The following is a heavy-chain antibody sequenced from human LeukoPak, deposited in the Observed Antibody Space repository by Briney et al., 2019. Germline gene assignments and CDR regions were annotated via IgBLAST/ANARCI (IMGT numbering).Heavy chain of an antibody. J-gene: IGHJ4*02. Sequence: SETLSLTCTVSGGSISSYYWSWIRQPPGKGLEWIGYIYYSGSTNYNPSLKSRVTISVDTSKNQFSLKLSSVTAADTAVYYCARGAWEAILDYWGQGTLVTVSS. V-gene: IGHV4-59*01. D-gene: IGHD1-26*01. CDR3: ARGAWEAILDY. CDR1: GGSISSYY. CDR2: IYYSGST.